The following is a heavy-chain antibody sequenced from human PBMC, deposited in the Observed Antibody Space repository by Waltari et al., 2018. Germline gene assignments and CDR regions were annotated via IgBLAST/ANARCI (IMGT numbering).Heavy chain of an antibody. CDR2: INHSGRT. CDR3: ARGLNRYSGYDWSVVLGETHWFDP. CDR1: GGSFSGYY. J-gene: IGHJ5*02. D-gene: IGHD5-12*01. V-gene: IGHV4-34*01. Sequence: QVQLQQWGAGLLKPSETLSLTCAVYGGSFSGYYWSWIRQPPGKGLEWLGEINHSGRTNYNPSLKSRFTISVYTSKNQFSLKLTSVTAADTAVYYCARGLNRYSGYDWSVVLGETHWFDPWGQGTLVTVSS.